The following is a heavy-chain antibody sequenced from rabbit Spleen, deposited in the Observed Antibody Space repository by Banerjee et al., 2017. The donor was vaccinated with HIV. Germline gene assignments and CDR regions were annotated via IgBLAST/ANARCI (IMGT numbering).Heavy chain of an antibody. D-gene: IGHD1-1*01. CDR3: ARDLVAVIGWNFNL. CDR2: INTNNGNT. CDR1: GFSFSDKAV. V-gene: IGHV1S45*01. Sequence: QEQLVESGGGLVTPGESLKLSCTASGFSFSDKAVMCWVRQAPGKGLEWIACINTNNGNTVYASWAKGRFIMSRTSSTTVTLQMTRLTAADTATYFCARDLVAVIGWNFNLWGQGTLVTVS. J-gene: IGHJ4*01.